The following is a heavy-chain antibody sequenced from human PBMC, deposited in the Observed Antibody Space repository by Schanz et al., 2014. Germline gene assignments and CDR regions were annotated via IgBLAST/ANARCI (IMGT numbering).Heavy chain of an antibody. J-gene: IGHJ3*01. Sequence: QVQLQESGPGLVKPSETLSLTCTVSGGSISSFYWSWIRQPAGKGLEWIGRIYTSGSTNYNPSLKSRVPMSVDTSKNQFSLILSSMTAADTAVYYCTRSTLWSYDVWGRGTMVIVSS. CDR2: IYTSGST. CDR1: GGSISSFY. V-gene: IGHV4-4*07. CDR3: TRSTLWSYDV. D-gene: IGHD2-21*01.